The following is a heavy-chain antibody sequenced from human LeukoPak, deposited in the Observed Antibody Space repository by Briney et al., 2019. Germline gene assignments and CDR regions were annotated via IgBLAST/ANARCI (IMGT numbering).Heavy chain of an antibody. J-gene: IGHJ4*02. CDR2: ISSGSGNT. CDR1: GFSINNYG. Sequence: GGSLRLSCAASGFSINNYGMNWVRQAPGKGLEWVSTISSGSGNTYYADSVRGRFTISSDNSKNTLFLQMNNLKVDDTAIYYCAKGMRATEAYWGQGTLVTVSS. CDR3: AKGMRATEAY. V-gene: IGHV3-23*01.